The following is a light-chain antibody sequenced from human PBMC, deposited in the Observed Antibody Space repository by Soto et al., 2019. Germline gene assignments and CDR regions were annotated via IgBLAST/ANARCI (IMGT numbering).Light chain of an antibody. CDR3: QQYGSSPLT. CDR1: QSVKSSY. V-gene: IGKV3-20*01. Sequence: EIVLTQSPGTLSLSPGERATLSCRASQSVKSSYLAWYQQKPGQPPRLLIYGASTRATGIPDRFIGSGSAIDFTLTITRMEPEDFAVFYCQQYGSSPLTFGGGSKVEIK. J-gene: IGKJ4*01. CDR2: GAS.